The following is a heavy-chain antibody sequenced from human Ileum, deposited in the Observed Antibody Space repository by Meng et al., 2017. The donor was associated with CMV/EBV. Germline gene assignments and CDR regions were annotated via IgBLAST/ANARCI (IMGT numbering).Heavy chain of an antibody. CDR2: IHPGSGGT. Sequence: QVHTMDSSAELHTPVASATVPCNTTGYTFHPYHVHWKRLFPSQGLEWMGWIHPGSGGTDYAQNCQVRVTMTGDTSIINAYMELSRLRSDDTAMYYCARVTAGTVAFDYWGQGTLVTVSS. D-gene: IGHD6-13*01. CDR1: GYTFHPYH. CDR3: ARVTAGTVAFDY. J-gene: IGHJ4*02. V-gene: IGHV1-2*02.